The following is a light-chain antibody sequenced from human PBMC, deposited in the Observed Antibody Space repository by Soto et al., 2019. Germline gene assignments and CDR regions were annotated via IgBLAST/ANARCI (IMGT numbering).Light chain of an antibody. V-gene: IGKV3-15*01. CDR2: GAS. J-gene: IGKJ5*01. CDR3: HQYTKWPPIT. Sequence: EIVLTQSPGTLSLSPGYRATLSCRASQSISGALAWYQQKPGQAPRLLIYGASTRATSFPARFSGSGSGTEFTLTISNLQSEDFAVYYCHQYTKWPPITFGQGTRPEV. CDR1: QSISGA.